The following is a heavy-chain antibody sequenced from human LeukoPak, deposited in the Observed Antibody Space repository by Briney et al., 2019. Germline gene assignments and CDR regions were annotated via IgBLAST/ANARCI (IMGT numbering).Heavy chain of an antibody. Sequence: ASVKVSCKASGYTFTSYGISWVRQAPGQGLEWMGGFDPEDGETIYAQKFQGRVTMTEDTSTDTAYMELSSLRSEDTAVYYCATDDKNIVVNGWSAAQPHYYYYGMDVWGQGTTVTVSS. CDR1: GYTFTSYG. CDR3: ATDDKNIVVNGWSAAQPHYYYYGMDV. J-gene: IGHJ6*02. CDR2: FDPEDGET. V-gene: IGHV1-24*01. D-gene: IGHD2-2*01.